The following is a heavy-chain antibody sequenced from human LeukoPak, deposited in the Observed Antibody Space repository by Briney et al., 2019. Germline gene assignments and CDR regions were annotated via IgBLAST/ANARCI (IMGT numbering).Heavy chain of an antibody. V-gene: IGHV4-38-2*02. CDR1: GYSISSGYY. D-gene: IGHD3-9*01. CDR3: ARRDYDILTGYYSEELFDF. J-gene: IGHJ4*02. CDR2: IYHSGST. Sequence: PSETLSLTCTVSGYSISSGYYWGWIRQPPGKGLEWIGSIYHSGSTYYNPSLKSRVTISVDTSKNQFSLKLSSVTAADTAVYYCARRDYDILTGYYSEELFDFWGQGTPVTVSS.